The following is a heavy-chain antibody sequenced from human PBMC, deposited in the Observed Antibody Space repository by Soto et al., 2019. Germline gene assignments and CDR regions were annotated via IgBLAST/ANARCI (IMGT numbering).Heavy chain of an antibody. V-gene: IGHV1-18*01. CDR1: GYTFTSYG. CDR2: ISANNGNT. CDR3: ARDGYFDH. J-gene: IGHJ4*02. Sequence: QVQLVQSGAEVKKPGDSVRVSCKASGYTFTSYGIGWVRQAPGQGLEWMGWISANNGNTKYAQKVQGRVTMTTDASTSTAYMELRSLRSDDAAVYYCARDGYFDHWGKGTLVTVSS.